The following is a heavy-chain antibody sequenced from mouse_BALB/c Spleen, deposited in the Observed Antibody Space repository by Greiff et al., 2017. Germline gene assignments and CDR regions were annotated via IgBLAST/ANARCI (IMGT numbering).Heavy chain of an antibody. CDR2: ICCDDDK. V-gene: IGHV8-5*01. Sequence: QVTLKESGPGILKPSQTLSLTCSFSGFSLSTSGMGLVWLRQPPGKGLEWLVNICCDDDKYYHPSLKSQLTISKETTRNQVFLKITSVDTADTATYYCALRGPAGFAYWGQGTLVTVSA. CDR3: ALRGPAGFAY. CDR1: GFSLSTSGMG. J-gene: IGHJ3*01.